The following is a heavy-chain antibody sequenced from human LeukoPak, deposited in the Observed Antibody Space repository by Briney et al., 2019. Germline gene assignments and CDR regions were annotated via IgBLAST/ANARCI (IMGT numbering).Heavy chain of an antibody. CDR3: AKDQGIAARRSIDY. CDR1: GFTFSSYA. D-gene: IGHD6-6*01. Sequence: GGSLRLSCAASGFTFSSYAMHWVRQAPGKGLEWVSAISGSGGSTYYADSVKGRFTISRDNSKNTLYLQMNSLRAEDTAVYYCAKDQGIAARRSIDYWGQGTLVTVSS. J-gene: IGHJ4*02. CDR2: ISGSGGST. V-gene: IGHV3-23*01.